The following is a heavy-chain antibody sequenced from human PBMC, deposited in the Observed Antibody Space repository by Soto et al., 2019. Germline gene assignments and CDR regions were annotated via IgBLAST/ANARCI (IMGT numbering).Heavy chain of an antibody. Sequence: GGSLRLSCAASGFTFSSYWMSWVRQAPGKGLEWVANIKQDGSEKYYVDSVKGRFTIFRDNAKNSLYLQMNSLRAEGTAVYYCARDTEYSGSYLYYCYGMDVWGQGTTVTVSS. J-gene: IGHJ6*02. CDR2: IKQDGSEK. V-gene: IGHV3-7*01. D-gene: IGHD1-26*01. CDR3: ARDTEYSGSYLYYCYGMDV. CDR1: GFTFSSYW.